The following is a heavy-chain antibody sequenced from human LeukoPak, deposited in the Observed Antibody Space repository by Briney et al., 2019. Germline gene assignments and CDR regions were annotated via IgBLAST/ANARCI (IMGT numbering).Heavy chain of an antibody. Sequence: GGSLRLSCAASGFTLSGFEMNWFRQAPGKGLEWVSFLNSPGHTFYYADSVRGRFTISRDNAKNSLYLQMNSLGADDTAVYYCARGGYDYPADYWGQGTLVTVSS. J-gene: IGHJ4*02. V-gene: IGHV3-48*03. D-gene: IGHD5-12*01. CDR1: GFTLSGFE. CDR2: LNSPGHTF. CDR3: ARGGYDYPADY.